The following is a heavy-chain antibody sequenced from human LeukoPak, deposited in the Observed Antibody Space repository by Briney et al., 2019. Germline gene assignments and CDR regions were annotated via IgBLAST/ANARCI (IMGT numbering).Heavy chain of an antibody. CDR2: INPNSGGT. D-gene: IGHD3-3*01. J-gene: IGHJ4*02. CDR1: AYTFTVYY. CDR3: ARVSKFWSGYYSEFFDY. Sequence: GASVKVSCKASAYTFTVYYMHWVRQAPGQGLEWMGWINPNSGGTNYAQKFQGRVTMTRDTSISTAYMELSRLRSDDTAVYYCARVSKFWSGYYSEFFDYWGQGTLVTVSS. V-gene: IGHV1-2*02.